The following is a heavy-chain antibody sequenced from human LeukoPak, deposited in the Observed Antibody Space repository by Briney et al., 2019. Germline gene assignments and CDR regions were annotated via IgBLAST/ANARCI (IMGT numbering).Heavy chain of an antibody. J-gene: IGHJ4*01. D-gene: IGHD6-13*01. CDR3: ARDRPSSSWYAFDY. CDR2: INAGNGNT. Sequence: ASVKVSCKASGYTFTRYAMHWVRQAPGQRLEWMGWINAGNGNTKYSQKFQGRVTITRDTSASTAYMELSSLRSEDTAVYYCARDRPSSSWYAFDYWGHGTLVTVSS. V-gene: IGHV1-3*01. CDR1: GYTFTRYA.